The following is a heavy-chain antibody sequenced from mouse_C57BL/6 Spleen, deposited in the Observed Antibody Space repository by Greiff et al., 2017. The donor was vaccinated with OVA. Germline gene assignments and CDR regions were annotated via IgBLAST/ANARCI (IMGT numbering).Heavy chain of an antibody. V-gene: IGHV1-69*01. Sequence: QVQLKQPGAELVMPGASVKLSCKASGYTFTSYWMHWVKQRPGQGLEWIGEIDPSDSYTNYNQKFKGKSTLTVDKSSSTAYMQLSSLTSEDSAVYYCALYYGNLFAYWGQGTLVTVSA. CDR3: ALYYGNLFAY. J-gene: IGHJ3*01. CDR2: IDPSDSYT. D-gene: IGHD2-1*01. CDR1: GYTFTSYW.